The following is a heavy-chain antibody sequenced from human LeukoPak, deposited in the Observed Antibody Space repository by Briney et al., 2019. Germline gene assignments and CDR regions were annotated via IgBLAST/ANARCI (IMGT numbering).Heavy chain of an antibody. D-gene: IGHD2-15*01. Sequence: PGGSLRLSCAASGFTFSSYWMSWVRQAPGKGPEWVANIKQDGNEKYYVDSVKGRLTISRDNAKNSLYLQMKSLRAEDTAVYYCAREKWSFDYWGQGTLVTVSS. CDR2: IKQDGNEK. CDR1: GFTFSSYW. CDR3: AREKWSFDY. V-gene: IGHV3-7*01. J-gene: IGHJ4*02.